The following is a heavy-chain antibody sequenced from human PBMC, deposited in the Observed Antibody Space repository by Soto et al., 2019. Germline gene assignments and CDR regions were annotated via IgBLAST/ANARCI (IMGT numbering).Heavy chain of an antibody. CDR3: ARANGDFDY. J-gene: IGHJ4*02. Sequence: QVQLVQSGAEVKKPGASVKVPCKASGYTFTSYDINWVRQATGQGLEWMGWMNPNSGGRGYAQKFQGRVTXXRDTSKSPAYMELSSLRSEDTAIYYCARANGDFDYWGQGTLVTVSS. D-gene: IGHD4-17*01. CDR2: MNPNSGGR. V-gene: IGHV1-8*01. CDR1: GYTFTSYD.